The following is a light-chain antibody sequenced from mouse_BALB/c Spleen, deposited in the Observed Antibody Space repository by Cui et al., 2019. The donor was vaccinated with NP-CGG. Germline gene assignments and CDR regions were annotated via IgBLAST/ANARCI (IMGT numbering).Light chain of an antibody. CDR2: GTN. CDR3: ALWYSNHWV. Sequence: QAVVTQESALTTSPGETVTLTCRSSTGAATTSNYANWVQEKPDHLFTGLIGGTNNRAPGVPARFSGSLIGDKAVLTITGAQTEDEAIYFCALWYSNHWVFGGGTKLTVL. V-gene: IGLV1*01. J-gene: IGLJ1*01. CDR1: TGAATTSNY.